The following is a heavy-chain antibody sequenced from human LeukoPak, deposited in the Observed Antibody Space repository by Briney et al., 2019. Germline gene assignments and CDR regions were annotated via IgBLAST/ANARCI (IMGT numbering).Heavy chain of an antibody. CDR3: AKDGRYYYDRSDAFDI. J-gene: IGHJ3*02. CDR2: ISGSGGST. D-gene: IGHD3-22*01. V-gene: IGHV3-23*01. CDR1: GFTFSSYA. Sequence: GGSLRLSCAASGFTFSSYAMSWVRQAPGKGLEWVSAISGSGGSTYYADSVKGRFTISRDNSKNTLYLQMNSLRAEDTAVYYCAKDGRYYYDRSDAFDIWGQGTMVTVPS.